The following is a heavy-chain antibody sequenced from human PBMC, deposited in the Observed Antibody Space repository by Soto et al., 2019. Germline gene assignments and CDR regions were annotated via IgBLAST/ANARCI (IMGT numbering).Heavy chain of an antibody. Sequence: SETLSLTCAVSGGSISSDGYSWTWIRQPPGKGLEWIGYIYHSGITYYHPSLKSRVTISVDRSKNQFSLKLSSVTAADTAMYYCARGPPFGLWGQGSMVTVSS. J-gene: IGHJ4*02. V-gene: IGHV4-30-2*01. CDR2: IYHSGIT. CDR1: GGSISSDGYS. CDR3: ARGPPFGL. D-gene: IGHD3-3*01.